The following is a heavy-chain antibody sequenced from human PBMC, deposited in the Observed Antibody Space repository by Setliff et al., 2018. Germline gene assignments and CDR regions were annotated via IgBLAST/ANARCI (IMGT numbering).Heavy chain of an antibody. J-gene: IGHJ2*01. D-gene: IGHD4-17*01. V-gene: IGHV3-74*01. CDR3: AKDASDYYWYFNV. CDR1: GFTFSRYW. Sequence: GGSLRLSCGASGFTFSRYWMYWVRQVPGKGLVWVSRISPDGTISNYADSVKGRFTISRDNAKNSLYLQMNSLRREDTAVYYCAKDASDYYWYFNVWGRGTLVTVSS. CDR2: ISPDGTIS.